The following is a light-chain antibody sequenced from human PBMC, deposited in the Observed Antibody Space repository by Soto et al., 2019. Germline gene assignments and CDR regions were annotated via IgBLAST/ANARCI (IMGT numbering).Light chain of an antibody. CDR1: SSDVGGYNY. CDR3: SSYTRSSTLDV. Sequence: LTQPASVSGSPGQSITISCTGTSSDVGGYNYVSWYQQHPGKAPKLMIYDVSNRPSGVSNRFSGSKSGNTASLTISGLQAEDEADYYCSSYTRSSTLDVFGSGTKVTV. J-gene: IGLJ1*01. CDR2: DVS. V-gene: IGLV2-14*01.